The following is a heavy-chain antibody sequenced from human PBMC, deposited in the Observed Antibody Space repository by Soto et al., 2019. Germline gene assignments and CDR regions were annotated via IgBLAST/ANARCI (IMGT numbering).Heavy chain of an antibody. D-gene: IGHD5-12*01. V-gene: IGHV3-66*01. CDR2: VYGGGNT. J-gene: IGHJ4*02. CDR1: GFTVSSNY. CDR3: TRSAVSTIIGDY. Sequence: EVQLVESGGDLVQPGGSLRLSCAASGFTVSSNYMNWVRQAPGKGLEWVSGVYGGGNTYYADSVKGRFTISRDNSKNTLYLQMNSLRAEDTAVYYCTRSAVSTIIGDYWGQGTLVTVSS.